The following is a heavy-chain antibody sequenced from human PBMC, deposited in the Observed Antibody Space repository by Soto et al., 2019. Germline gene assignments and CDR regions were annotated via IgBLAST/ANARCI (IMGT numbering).Heavy chain of an antibody. CDR2: ITGSESIT. J-gene: IGHJ4*02. CDR3: VRGSVYNWRGDF. D-gene: IGHD1-20*01. Sequence: SGGSLRLSCAASEFTFSSHAMSWVRQPPGKGLEWVSGITGSESITYYANTVKGRFTISRDNAKNTLSLQMNSLRAEDTAVYYCVRGSVYNWRGDFWGQGTLVTVSS. CDR1: EFTFSSHA. V-gene: IGHV3-23*01.